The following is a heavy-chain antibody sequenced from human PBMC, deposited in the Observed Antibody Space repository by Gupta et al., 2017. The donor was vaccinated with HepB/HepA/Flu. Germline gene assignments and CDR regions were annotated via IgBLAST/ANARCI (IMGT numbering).Heavy chain of an antibody. J-gene: IGHJ6*03. CDR1: GQTFTNHY. CDR2: INPSGGTI. CDR3: ARAVDIVGADMDV. D-gene: IGHD5-12*01. V-gene: IGHV1-46*01. Sequence: QARLVQSGAEVQKPGASVQVSCKASGQTFTNHYAHWVRQAPGQGLEWMGIINPSGGTITYAQKFQDRVTMTTDTSTSTVYMELRSLRSEDTAIYYCARAVDIVGADMDVWGTGTTVTVSS.